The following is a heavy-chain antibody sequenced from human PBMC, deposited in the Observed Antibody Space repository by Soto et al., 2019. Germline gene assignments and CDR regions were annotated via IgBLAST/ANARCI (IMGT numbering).Heavy chain of an antibody. CDR2: ISYDGSNK. D-gene: IGHD6-13*01. CDR1: GFTFSSYG. V-gene: IGHV3-30*18. CDR3: AKPLGIAAAGYYFDY. Sequence: GGSLRLSCAASGFTFSSYGMHWVRQAPGKGLEWVAVISYDGSNKYYADSVKGRFTISRDNSKNTLYLQMNSLRAEDTAVYYCAKPLGIAAAGYYFDYWGQGTLVTVSS. J-gene: IGHJ4*02.